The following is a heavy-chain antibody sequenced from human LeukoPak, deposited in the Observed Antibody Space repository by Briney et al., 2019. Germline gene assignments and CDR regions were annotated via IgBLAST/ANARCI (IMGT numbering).Heavy chain of an antibody. Sequence: GGSLRLSCAASGFTFCSYAMHWVRQAPGKGLEYVSAISSNGGSTYYANSVKGRFTISRDNSKNTLYLQMGSLRAEDMAVYYCARRAGDYSHPYDYWGQGILVTVSS. V-gene: IGHV3-64*01. CDR3: ARRAGDYSHPYDY. CDR1: GFTFCSYA. CDR2: ISSNGGST. D-gene: IGHD3-22*01. J-gene: IGHJ4*02.